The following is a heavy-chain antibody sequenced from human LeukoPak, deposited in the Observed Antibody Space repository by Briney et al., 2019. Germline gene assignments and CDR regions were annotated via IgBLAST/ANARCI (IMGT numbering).Heavy chain of an antibody. D-gene: IGHD6-13*01. CDR1: GFTFSSYS. CDR3: ARGGIYSQGFDY. CDR2: ISTTSDYI. Sequence: GGSLRLSCAASGFTFSSYSMNWVRQAAGKGLEWVSSISTTSDYIYYADSLKGRLTISRDNAKNSLYLQMNSLRAEDAAVYYCARGGIYSQGFDYWGQGTLVTVSS. V-gene: IGHV3-21*01. J-gene: IGHJ4*02.